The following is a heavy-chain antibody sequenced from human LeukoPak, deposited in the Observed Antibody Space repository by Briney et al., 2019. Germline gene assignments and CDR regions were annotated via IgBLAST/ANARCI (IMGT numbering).Heavy chain of an antibody. CDR2: IYYSGST. V-gene: IGHV4-34*01. Sequence: SETLSLTCAVYGGSFSGYYWSWIRQPPGKGLEWIGYIYYSGSTNYNPSLKSRVTISVDTSKNQFSLKLSSVTAADTAVYYCAGAGPPTDYWGQGTLVTVSS. CDR1: GGSFSGYY. CDR3: AGAGPPTDY. J-gene: IGHJ4*02.